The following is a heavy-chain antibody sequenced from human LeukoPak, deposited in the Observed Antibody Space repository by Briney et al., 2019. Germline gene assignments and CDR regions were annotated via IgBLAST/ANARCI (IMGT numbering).Heavy chain of an antibody. Sequence: PGGSLRLSCAASGFTFSNYWMHWVRQTPGKGLGWVSRINRDGRSTDYLDSVKGRFTISRDNARNTLYLQMNGLRAEETAVYYCARVTYVFDLWGQGKMVTVSS. CDR3: ARVTYVFDL. CDR1: GFTFSNYW. V-gene: IGHV3-74*01. CDR2: INRDGRST. J-gene: IGHJ3*01.